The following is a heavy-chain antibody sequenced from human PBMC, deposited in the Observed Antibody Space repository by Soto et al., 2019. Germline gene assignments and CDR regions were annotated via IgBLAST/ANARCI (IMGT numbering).Heavy chain of an antibody. D-gene: IGHD6-13*01. Sequence: SLRLSCTASGFTFGDYAMSWFRQAPGKGLEWVGFIRSKAYGGTTEYAASVKGRFTISRDDSKSIAYLQMNSLKTEDTAVYYCTSSSWYGAFDIWGQGTMVTVS. V-gene: IGHV3-49*03. CDR3: TSSSWYGAFDI. J-gene: IGHJ3*02. CDR1: GFTFGDYA. CDR2: IRSKAYGGTT.